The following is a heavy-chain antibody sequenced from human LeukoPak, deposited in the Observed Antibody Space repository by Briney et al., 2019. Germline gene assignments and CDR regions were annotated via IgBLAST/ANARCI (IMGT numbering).Heavy chain of an antibody. CDR1: GFTFSSYA. Sequence: GGSLRLSCAAPGFTFSSYAMHWVRQAPGKGLEWVAVISYDGSNKYYADSVKGRFTISRDNSKNTLYLQMNSLRAEDTAVYYCARDYYDSSGSFDYWGQGTLVTVSS. CDR2: ISYDGSNK. CDR3: ARDYYDSSGSFDY. D-gene: IGHD3-22*01. V-gene: IGHV3-30*04. J-gene: IGHJ4*02.